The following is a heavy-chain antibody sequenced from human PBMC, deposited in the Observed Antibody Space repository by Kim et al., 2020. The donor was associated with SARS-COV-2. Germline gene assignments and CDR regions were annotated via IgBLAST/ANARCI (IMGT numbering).Heavy chain of an antibody. CDR2: IHPAESQT. D-gene: IGHD3-10*01. CDR3: ARDGGSMVQAATDY. CDR1: GYSFTNYW. Sequence: GESLKISCKASGYSFTNYWIGWVRQMPGKGLEWMGIIHPAESQTRYSPSFLGQVTISVDKSINTVYLQWSSLKASDTAIYYCARDGGSMVQAATDYWGQG. J-gene: IGHJ4*02. V-gene: IGHV5-51*01.